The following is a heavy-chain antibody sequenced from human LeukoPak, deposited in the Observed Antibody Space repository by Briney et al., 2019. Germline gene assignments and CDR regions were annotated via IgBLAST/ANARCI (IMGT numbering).Heavy chain of an antibody. V-gene: IGHV3-49*03. J-gene: IGHJ4*02. CDR3: SRGSGWLSVY. D-gene: IGHD6-19*01. Sequence: GGSLRLSCTAFGFTFGDYLMSWFRQAPGKGLEWIGFISGGTTEYAASVKGRFTISRDDSTSIAYLQMNSLTTEDTAVYYCSRGSGWLSVYWGQGTLVTVSS. CDR1: GFTFGDYL. CDR2: ISGGTT.